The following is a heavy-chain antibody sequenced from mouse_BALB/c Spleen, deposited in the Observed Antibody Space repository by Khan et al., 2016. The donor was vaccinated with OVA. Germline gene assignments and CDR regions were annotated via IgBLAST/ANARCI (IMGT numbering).Heavy chain of an antibody. CDR1: GYSITSDYA. CDR3: AREGSYYYGRSQA. Sequence: EVQLQESGPGLVKPSQSLSLTCTVTGYSITSDYAWNWIRQFPGNKLEWMGYISYSGSTSYNPSLKSRISITRDTSKNQFFLQLTSVTTKDTATEYWAREGSYYYGRSQAWGQGTLVTVSA. V-gene: IGHV3-2*02. D-gene: IGHD1-1*01. CDR2: ISYSGST. J-gene: IGHJ3*01.